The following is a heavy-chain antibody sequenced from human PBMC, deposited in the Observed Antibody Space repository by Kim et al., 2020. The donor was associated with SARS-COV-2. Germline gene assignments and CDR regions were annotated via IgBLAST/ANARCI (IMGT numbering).Heavy chain of an antibody. V-gene: IGHV3-23*01. D-gene: IGHD6-6*01. J-gene: IGHJ4*02. CDR2: T. CDR3: AKSLAAQYFDY. Sequence: TYSADSVKGRFTISRDKSKNTLYLQMNSLRAEDTALYYCAKSLAAQYFDYWGQGTLVTVSS.